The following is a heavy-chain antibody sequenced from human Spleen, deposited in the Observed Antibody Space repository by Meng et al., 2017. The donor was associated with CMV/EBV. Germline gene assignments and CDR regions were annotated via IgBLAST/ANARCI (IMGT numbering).Heavy chain of an antibody. V-gene: IGHV4-34*01. J-gene: IGHJ4*02. CDR3: ARGGYSYGPDFDY. D-gene: IGHD5-18*01. Sequence: QGQLPHWGGLLLKPSETLSLTCAVYGGSFLGYYWSWLRQPPGQGLDWSGEINHSGSTNYNPSLKSRVPISVDTSKNQFSLKLSSVTAADTAVYYCARGGYSYGPDFDYWGQGTLVTVS. CDR1: GGSFLGYY. CDR2: INHSGST.